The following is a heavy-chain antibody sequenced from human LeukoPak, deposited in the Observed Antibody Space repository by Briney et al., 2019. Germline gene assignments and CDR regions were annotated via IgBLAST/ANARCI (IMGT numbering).Heavy chain of an antibody. V-gene: IGHV4-59*08. Sequence: PSETLSLTCTVSGGSISSYYWGWIRQPPGKGLEWIGYIYYSGSTSYNPSLKSRVTISVDTSKNQFSLKLSSVTAADTAVYYCAASRWPALPSHWGQGTLVTVSS. CDR3: AASRWPALPSH. CDR2: IYYSGST. CDR1: GGSISSYY. J-gene: IGHJ4*02. D-gene: IGHD5-24*01.